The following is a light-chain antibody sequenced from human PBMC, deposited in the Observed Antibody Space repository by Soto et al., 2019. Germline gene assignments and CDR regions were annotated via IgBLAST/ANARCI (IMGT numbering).Light chain of an antibody. J-gene: IGKJ5*01. Sequence: DIHMPQSPYYLSASVGDRLTIPCRASQSISSYLNWYQQKPGKAPKLLIYAASSLQSGVPSRFSGSGSGTDLTLTISSLQPEDFATYYCQQSYSTLITFGQGTRLEIK. V-gene: IGKV1-39*01. CDR1: QSISSY. CDR2: AAS. CDR3: QQSYSTLIT.